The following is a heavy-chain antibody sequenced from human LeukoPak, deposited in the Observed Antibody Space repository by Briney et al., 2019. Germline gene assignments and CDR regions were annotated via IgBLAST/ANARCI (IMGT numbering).Heavy chain of an antibody. Sequence: GGSLRLSCAASGFTFSSYSMNWVRQAPGKGLEWVSSISSSSSYIYYADSVKGRFTISRDNAKNSLYLQMNSLRAEDTAVYYCAREPVDTAMADYWGQGTLVTVSS. CDR3: AREPVDTAMADY. V-gene: IGHV3-21*01. CDR2: ISSSSSYI. J-gene: IGHJ4*02. D-gene: IGHD5-18*01. CDR1: GFTFSSYS.